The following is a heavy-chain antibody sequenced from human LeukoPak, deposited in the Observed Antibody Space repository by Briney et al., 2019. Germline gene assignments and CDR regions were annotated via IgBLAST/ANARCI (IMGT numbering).Heavy chain of an antibody. J-gene: IGHJ6*03. CDR1: GGTFSSYA. CDR3: ARDALRTGYLAGYYYYMDV. V-gene: IGHV1-69*05. CDR2: IIPIFGTA. D-gene: IGHD3/OR15-3a*01. Sequence: SVKVSCKASGGTFSSYALSWVRQAPGQGLEWMGRIIPIFGTANYAQKFQGRDTITTDESTSTAYMELSSLRSEDTAVYYCARDALRTGYLAGYYYYMDVWGKGTTVTVSS.